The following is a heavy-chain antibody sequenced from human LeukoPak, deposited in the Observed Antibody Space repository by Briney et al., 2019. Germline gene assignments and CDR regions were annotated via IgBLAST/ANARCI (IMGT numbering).Heavy chain of an antibody. CDR1: GDSISSYY. CDR2: IHYSGST. Sequence: SSETLSLTCTVSGDSISSYYWSWIRQPPGKGLEWIGYIHYSGSTNYNPSLKSRVTISVDTSKNQFSLKLNSVTAADTAVYYCARHLKVGSATHDAFDIWGQGTMVTVSS. D-gene: IGHD5-12*01. CDR3: ARHLKVGSATHDAFDI. J-gene: IGHJ3*02. V-gene: IGHV4-59*08.